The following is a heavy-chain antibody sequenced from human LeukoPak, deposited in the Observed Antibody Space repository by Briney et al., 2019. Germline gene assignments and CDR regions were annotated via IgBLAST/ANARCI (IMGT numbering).Heavy chain of an antibody. CDR3: ARSPTGHDAFDI. CDR1: GGSISSNY. Sequence: SETLSLTCTVSGGSISSNYWSWIRQPPGKGLEWIGYIYNSGSTSYNPSLKSRATISVDTSKNQFSLKLSSVTAADTAVYYCARSPTGHDAFDIWGQGTMVTVSS. V-gene: IGHV4-59*01. J-gene: IGHJ3*02. CDR2: IYNSGST.